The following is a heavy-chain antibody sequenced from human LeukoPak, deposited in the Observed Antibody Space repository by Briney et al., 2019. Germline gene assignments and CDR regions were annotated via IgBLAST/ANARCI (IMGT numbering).Heavy chain of an antibody. CDR1: GYSISSGYY. V-gene: IGHV4-38-2*02. Sequence: SETLSLTCAVSGYSISSGYYWGWIRQPPGKGLEWIGSIYHSGSTYYNPSLKSRVTISVDTSKNQFSLKLSSVTAADTAVYYCARDNYCSSTSCYHTPFDPWGQGTLVTVSS. CDR3: ARDNYCSSTSCYHTPFDP. D-gene: IGHD2-2*01. J-gene: IGHJ5*02. CDR2: IYHSGST.